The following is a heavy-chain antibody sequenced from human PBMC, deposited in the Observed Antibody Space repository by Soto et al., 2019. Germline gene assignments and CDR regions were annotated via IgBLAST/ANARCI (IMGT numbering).Heavy chain of an antibody. CDR3: ARVPSP. CDR2: IYHSGST. CDR1: GGSISSSSC. V-gene: IGHV4-4*02. J-gene: IGHJ5*02. Sequence: PSETLSLTCAVSGGSISSSSCWSWVRQPPGKGLEWIGDIYHSGSTYYNPSLKSRVTISVDRSKNQFSLKLSSVTAADTAVYYCARVPSPWGQGTLVTVSS.